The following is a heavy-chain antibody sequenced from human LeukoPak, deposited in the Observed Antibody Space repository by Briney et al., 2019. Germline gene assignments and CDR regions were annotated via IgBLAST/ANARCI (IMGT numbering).Heavy chain of an antibody. CDR1: GFTVSSNY. Sequence: GGSLRLSCAASGFTVSSNYMSWVRQAPGKGLEWVSVIYRGGSTYYADSVKGRFIISRDISKNTLYLQMNSLRAEDTAVYYCARDPDFDWNAPHNWFDPWGQGTLVTVSS. CDR3: ARDPDFDWNAPHNWFDP. V-gene: IGHV3-53*01. CDR2: IYRGGST. J-gene: IGHJ5*02. D-gene: IGHD1-1*01.